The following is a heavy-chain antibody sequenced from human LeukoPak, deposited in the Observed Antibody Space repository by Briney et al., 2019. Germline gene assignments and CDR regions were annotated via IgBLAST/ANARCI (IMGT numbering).Heavy chain of an antibody. CDR2: ISSNGGST. D-gene: IGHD6-13*01. CDR3: GRGYLAAAGHYFDY. Sequence: GGSLRLSCAASGFTFSSYAMHWVRQAPGKGLEYVSGISSNGGSTYYANSVKGRFTISRDNSKNTLYFQMGSLRAEDMAVYYCGRGYLAAAGHYFDYWGQGTLVTVSS. CDR1: GFTFSSYA. V-gene: IGHV3-64*01. J-gene: IGHJ4*02.